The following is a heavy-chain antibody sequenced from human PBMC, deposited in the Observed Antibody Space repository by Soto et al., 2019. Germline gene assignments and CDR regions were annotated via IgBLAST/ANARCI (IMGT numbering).Heavy chain of an antibody. V-gene: IGHV1-2*02. D-gene: IGHD3-3*01. CDR2: INPNSGGT. J-gene: IGHJ6*02. Sequence: ASVKVSCKASGYTFTGYYMHWVRQAPGQGLEWMGWINPNSGGTNYAQKFQGRVTMTRDTSISTAYMELSRLRSDDTAVYYCARGLVGRRITIFGVEGMDVWSQGTTVTVSS. CDR1: GYTFTGYY. CDR3: ARGLVGRRITIFGVEGMDV.